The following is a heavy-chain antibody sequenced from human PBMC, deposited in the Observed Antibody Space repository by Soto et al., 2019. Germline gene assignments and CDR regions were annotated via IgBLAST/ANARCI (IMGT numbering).Heavy chain of an antibody. V-gene: IGHV3-21*01. D-gene: IGHD6-13*01. CDR3: TRDASRDSSARGWFDP. J-gene: IGHJ5*02. Sequence: GGSLRLSCAASGFTFRSFTMNWVRQAPGKGLEWVSTISSNSAYIYYTDALRGRFTISRDNAKNSLHLQMNSLRAEDTAVYYFTRDASRDSSARGWFDPWGPGTLVTVS. CDR1: GFTFRSFT. CDR2: ISSNSAYI.